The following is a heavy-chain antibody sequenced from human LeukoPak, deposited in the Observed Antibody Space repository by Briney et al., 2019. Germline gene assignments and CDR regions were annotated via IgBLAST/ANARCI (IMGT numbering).Heavy chain of an antibody. D-gene: IGHD2-15*01. CDR2: ISYSGNT. J-gene: IGHJ3*02. CDR1: GGSIISSDYH. CDR3: ARHCCSGPAKRVFDI. V-gene: IGHV4-39*01. Sequence: SETLSLTCTVSGGSIISSDYHWGWVRQPPGKGLEWIGTISYSGNTDYNPSLRSRVTISVDTSNSQFSLRLGSVTAADTAVYHCARHCCSGPAKRVFDIWGQGTMVTVSS.